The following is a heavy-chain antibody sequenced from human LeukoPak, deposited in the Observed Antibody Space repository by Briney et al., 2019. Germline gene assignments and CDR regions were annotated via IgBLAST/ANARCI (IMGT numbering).Heavy chain of an antibody. D-gene: IGHD3-16*01. CDR1: GFTFSRYS. J-gene: IGHJ4*02. V-gene: IGHV3-30*18. CDR2: VSYDGSTK. CDR3: AKAETPYTSKSLDY. Sequence: GGSLRLSCEASGFTFSRYSMHWVRQAPGKGLEWVAVVSYDGSTKYYAGSVKGRFTISRDNSKNTLLLQMNSLRAEDTALYFCAKAETPYTSKSLDYWGQGTLVTVSS.